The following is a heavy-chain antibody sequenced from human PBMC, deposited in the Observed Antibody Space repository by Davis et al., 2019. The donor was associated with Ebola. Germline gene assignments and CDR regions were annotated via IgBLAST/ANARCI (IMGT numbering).Heavy chain of an antibody. J-gene: IGHJ4*02. V-gene: IGHV3-73*01. D-gene: IGHD2-21*01. CDR3: AVVIDPIDY. Sequence: GESLKISCAASGFTFSGSAMHWVRQASGKGLEWVGRIRSKANSYATAYAASVKGRFTISRDDSKNTAYLQMNSLKTEDTAVYYCAVVIDPIDYWGQGTLVTVPS. CDR2: IRSKANSYAT. CDR1: GFTFSGSA.